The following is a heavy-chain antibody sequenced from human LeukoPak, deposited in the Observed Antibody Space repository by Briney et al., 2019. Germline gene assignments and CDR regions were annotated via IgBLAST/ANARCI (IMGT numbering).Heavy chain of an antibody. CDR3: ANFHHPYGDYPIDY. CDR1: GFTFSSYG. Sequence: GGSLRLSCAASGFTFSSYGMHRVRQAPGKGLEWVAVISYDGSNKYYADSVKGRFTISRDNSKNTLYLQMTSLRAEDTAVSYCANFHHPYGDYPIDYWGQGTLVTVSS. J-gene: IGHJ4*02. V-gene: IGHV3-30*18. CDR2: ISYDGSNK. D-gene: IGHD4-17*01.